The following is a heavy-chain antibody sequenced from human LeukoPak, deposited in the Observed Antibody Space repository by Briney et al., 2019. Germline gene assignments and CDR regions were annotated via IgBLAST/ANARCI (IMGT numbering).Heavy chain of an antibody. CDR2: ISAYNGKT. Sequence: GASVKVSCKASGYTFTSYGITWVRQAPGQGLEWMGWISAYNGKTNYAQKFQGRVTMTRDTSTSTVYMELSSLRSEDTAVYYCAREGSSTPYYYYGMDVRGQGTTVTVSS. D-gene: IGHD5/OR15-5a*01. CDR3: AREGSSTPYYYYGMDV. CDR1: GYTFTSYG. V-gene: IGHV1-18*01. J-gene: IGHJ6*02.